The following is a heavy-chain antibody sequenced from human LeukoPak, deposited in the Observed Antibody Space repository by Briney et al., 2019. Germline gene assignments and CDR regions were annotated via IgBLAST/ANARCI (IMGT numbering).Heavy chain of an antibody. D-gene: IGHD3-9*01. CDR1: GYSFASYW. CDR2: IDPSGSYT. Sequence: GESLKISCQGSGYSFASYWISWVRQMPGKGLEWMGKIDPSGSYTTYSPSLQGHVTISADKSISTAYLQWSSLKASDTAMYYCARTQSRYFDDYWGQGTLVAVSS. J-gene: IGHJ4*02. CDR3: ARTQSRYFDDY. V-gene: IGHV5-10-1*01.